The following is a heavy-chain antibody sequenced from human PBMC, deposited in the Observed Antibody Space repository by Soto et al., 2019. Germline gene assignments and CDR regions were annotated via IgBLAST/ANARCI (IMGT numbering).Heavy chain of an antibody. J-gene: IGHJ4*02. CDR3: TRDIGGKGAY. D-gene: IGHD3-10*01. Sequence: HPGGSLRLPCAASGFTFSSYWMHWVRQVPGKGLLWVSRIDEYGSTINYADSVKGRFTISRDNARNTLYLEMNSLRAEDTALYYCTRDIGGKGAYWGPGTLVTVSS. V-gene: IGHV3-74*01. CDR1: GFTFSSYW. CDR2: IDEYGSTI.